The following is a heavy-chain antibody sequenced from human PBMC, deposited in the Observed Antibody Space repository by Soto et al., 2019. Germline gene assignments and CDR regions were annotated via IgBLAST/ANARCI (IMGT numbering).Heavy chain of an antibody. D-gene: IGHD3-3*01. CDR2: MNHNSGNT. V-gene: IGHV1-8*01. Sequence: GASVKVSCKASGYTFTSYDINWVRQATGQGLEWMGWMNHNSGNTGYAQKFQGRVTMTRNTSISTAYMELSSLRSEDTAVYYCARGPITIFGVVIKNPFDYWGQGTLVTVSS. CDR3: ARGPITIFGVVIKNPFDY. J-gene: IGHJ4*02. CDR1: GYTFTSYD.